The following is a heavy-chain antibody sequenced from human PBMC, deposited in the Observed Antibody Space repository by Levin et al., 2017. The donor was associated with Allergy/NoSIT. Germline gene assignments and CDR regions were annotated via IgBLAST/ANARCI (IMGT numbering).Heavy chain of an antibody. D-gene: IGHD5/OR15-5a*01. Sequence: GESLKISCQASGYTFTSYYLHWVRQAPGQGLEWLGIINPGGDHTTYAQKFQGRITMTREPSTSTVYMELSSLRSEDTAIYYCARELVSTYFVDYWGQGTLVTVSS. CDR3: ARELVSTYFVDY. CDR1: GYTFTSYY. CDR2: INPGGDHT. V-gene: IGHV1-46*01. J-gene: IGHJ4*02.